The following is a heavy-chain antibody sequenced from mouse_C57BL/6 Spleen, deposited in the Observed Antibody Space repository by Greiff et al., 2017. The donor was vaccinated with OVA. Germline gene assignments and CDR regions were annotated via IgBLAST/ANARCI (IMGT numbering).Heavy chain of an antibody. CDR3: ARDRLIYYDYDEGFAY. CDR2: IDPEDGET. Sequence: EVMLVESGAELVKPGASVKLSCTASGFNIKDYYMHWVKQRTEQGLEWIGRIDPEDGETKYAPKFQGKATITADTSSNTAYLQLSSLTSEDTAVYYCARDRLIYYDYDEGFAYWGQGTLVTVSA. V-gene: IGHV14-2*01. J-gene: IGHJ3*01. D-gene: IGHD2-4*01. CDR1: GFNIKDYY.